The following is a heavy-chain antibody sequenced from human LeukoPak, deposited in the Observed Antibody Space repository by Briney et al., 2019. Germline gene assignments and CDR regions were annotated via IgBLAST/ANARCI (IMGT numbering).Heavy chain of an antibody. CDR3: ARDDGPGDAFDI. J-gene: IGHJ3*02. Sequence: ETLSLTCAVYGGSFSGYYWSWVRQAPGKGLEWVSVIYSGGSTYYADSVKGRFTISRDNSKNTLYLQMNSLRAEDTAVYYCARDDGPGDAFDIWGQGTMVTVSS. CDR2: IYSGGST. CDR1: GGSFSGYY. D-gene: IGHD5-24*01. V-gene: IGHV3-66*01.